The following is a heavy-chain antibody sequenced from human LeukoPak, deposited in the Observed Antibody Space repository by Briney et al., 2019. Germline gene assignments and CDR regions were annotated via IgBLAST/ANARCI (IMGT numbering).Heavy chain of an antibody. CDR3: ARDKSPGIAAVDY. J-gene: IGHJ4*02. V-gene: IGHV1-2*02. CDR1: GYTFTGYY. CDR2: VNPNSGGT. D-gene: IGHD6-13*01. Sequence: ASVKVSCKASGYTFTGYYMHWVRQAPGHGLEWMGWVNPNSGGTNYAQKFQGRVATTRDTSISTAYMELSRLRSDDTAVYYCARDKSPGIAAVDYWGQGNLVTVSS.